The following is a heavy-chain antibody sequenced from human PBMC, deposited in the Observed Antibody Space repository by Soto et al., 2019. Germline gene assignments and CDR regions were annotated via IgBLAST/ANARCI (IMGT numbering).Heavy chain of an antibody. V-gene: IGHV1-69*01. CDR1: GGTFSSYA. J-gene: IGHJ4*02. CDR3: ARELPNSSGWYRPFDY. Sequence: QVQLVQSGAEVKKPGSSVKVSCTASGGTFSSYAISWVRQAPGQGLEWMGGIIPIFGTANYAQKFQGRVTITADESTSTAYMELSSLRSEDTAVYYCARELPNSSGWYRPFDYWGQGTLVTVSS. CDR2: IIPIFGTA. D-gene: IGHD6-19*01.